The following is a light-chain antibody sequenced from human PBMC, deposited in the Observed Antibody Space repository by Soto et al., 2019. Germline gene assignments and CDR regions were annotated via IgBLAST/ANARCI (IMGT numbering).Light chain of an antibody. J-gene: IGKJ1*01. V-gene: IGKV1-6*01. CDR3: LQDFNYPWT. CDR2: AAS. CDR1: QEIRND. Sequence: AIQMTQSPSFLSASVGDRVTITWRASQEIRNDLGWYQQKPGKTPKLLIFAASSLQSGVPSRFSGSGSGTDFTLTISSLQPEDFATYYCLQDFNYPWTFGQGTKVEIE.